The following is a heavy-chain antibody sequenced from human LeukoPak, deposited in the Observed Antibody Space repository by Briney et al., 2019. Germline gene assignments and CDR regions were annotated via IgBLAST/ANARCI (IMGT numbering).Heavy chain of an antibody. CDR1: GFTFSSYG. CDR2: IRYDGSNK. V-gene: IGHV3-30*02. J-gene: IGHJ6*03. D-gene: IGHD2-2*01. Sequence: GGSLRLSCAASGFTFSSYGMHWVRQAPGKGLEWVAFIRYDGSNKYYADSVKGRFTISRDNSKNTLYLQMNSLRAEDTAVYYCAKGAPLHCSSTSCYYHYYMDVWGKGTTVTVSS. CDR3: AKGAPLHCSSTSCYYHYYMDV.